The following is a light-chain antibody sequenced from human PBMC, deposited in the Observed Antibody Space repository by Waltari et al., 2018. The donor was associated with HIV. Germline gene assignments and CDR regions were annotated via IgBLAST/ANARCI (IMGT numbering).Light chain of an antibody. CDR1: QSVLYSSNNKNY. CDR3: QQYYSTPHS. Sequence: DIVMTQSPDSLAVSLCERATINCQSSQSVLYSSNNKNYLAWYQQKPGQPPKRLIYWASTRESGVPDRFSGSGSGTDFTLTISSLQAEDVAVYYCQQYYSTPHSFGQGTKLEIK. CDR2: WAS. J-gene: IGKJ2*03. V-gene: IGKV4-1*01.